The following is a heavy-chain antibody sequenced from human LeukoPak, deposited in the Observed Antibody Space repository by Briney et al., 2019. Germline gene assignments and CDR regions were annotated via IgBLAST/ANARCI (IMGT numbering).Heavy chain of an antibody. CDR2: ISAYNGNT. J-gene: IGHJ4*02. Sequence: ASMKVSCKTSGYTFISYGITWVRQAPGQGLEWMGWISAYNGNTNYAQKLQGRVTMTTDTSTSTAYMELRSLRSDDTAVYYCARLRRGYSGYDYYFDYWGQGTLVTVSS. V-gene: IGHV1-18*01. D-gene: IGHD5-12*01. CDR1: GYTFISYG. CDR3: ARLRRGYSGYDYYFDY.